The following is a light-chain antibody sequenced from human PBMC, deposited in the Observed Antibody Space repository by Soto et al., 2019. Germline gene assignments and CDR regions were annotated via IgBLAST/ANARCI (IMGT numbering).Light chain of an antibody. CDR1: SSDVGRYNY. CDR2: EVT. Sequence: QSALTQPASVSGSPGQSITISCTGTSSDVGRYNYVSWYQQHPGKAPKHMIFEVTNRPSGVSDRFSGSKSANAASLTISGLQAEDEADYYCSSFTSSNTWVFGGGTKLTVL. J-gene: IGLJ3*02. CDR3: SSFTSSNTWV. V-gene: IGLV2-14*01.